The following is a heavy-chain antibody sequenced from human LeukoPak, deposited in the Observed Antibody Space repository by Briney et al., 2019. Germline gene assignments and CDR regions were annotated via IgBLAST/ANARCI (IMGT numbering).Heavy chain of an antibody. CDR2: IIPIFGTA. CDR3: ARAWAPPVVVVPAARGYWYFDL. V-gene: IGHV1-69*01. D-gene: IGHD2-2*01. CDR1: GGTFSSYA. J-gene: IGHJ2*01. Sequence: SVKVSCKASGGTFSSYAISWVRQAPGQGLEWMGGIIPIFGTANYAQKFQGRVTITADESTSTAYMELSSLRSEDTAVYYCARAWAPPVVVVPAARGYWYFDLWGRGTLVTVSS.